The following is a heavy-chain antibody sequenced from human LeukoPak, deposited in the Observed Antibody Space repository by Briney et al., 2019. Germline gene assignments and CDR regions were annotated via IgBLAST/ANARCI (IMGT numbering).Heavy chain of an antibody. CDR1: GGSIRGHY. V-gene: IGHV4-59*07. CDR3: ARSVAGSSSFYYMDV. J-gene: IGHJ6*03. Sequence: SDTLSLTWTVSGGSIRGHYWSWIRRPPGKGLEGIAYVFHSGTTNYNPSLKSRVSISRDMSKNHFSLKMTSVTSADTAVYYCARSVAGSSSFYYMDVWGNGTTVTVSS. CDR2: VFHSGTT. D-gene: IGHD6-25*01.